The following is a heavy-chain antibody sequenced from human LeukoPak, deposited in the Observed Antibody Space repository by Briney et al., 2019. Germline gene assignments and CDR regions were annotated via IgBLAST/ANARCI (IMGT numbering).Heavy chain of an antibody. CDR3: ARDLLSVGATPCYFDY. D-gene: IGHD1-26*01. CDR2: IWYDGSNK. Sequence: GGSLRLSCAASGFTFSSYGMHWVRQAPGKGLEWEAVIWYDGSNKYYVDSVKGRFTISRDNSKNTLYLQMNSLRAEDTAVYYCARDLLSVGATPCYFDYWGQGTLVTVSS. CDR1: GFTFSSYG. J-gene: IGHJ4*02. V-gene: IGHV3-33*01.